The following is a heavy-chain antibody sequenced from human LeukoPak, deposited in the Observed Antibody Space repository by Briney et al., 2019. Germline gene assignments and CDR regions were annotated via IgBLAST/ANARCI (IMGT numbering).Heavy chain of an antibody. CDR3: ARLIVGATNWFDP. CDR1: AGSISSYY. V-gene: IGHV4-59*01. D-gene: IGHD1-26*01. CDR2: NYYSGST. Sequence: SETLSLTCTVSAGSISSYYWSWIRQPQGKGLVWIGYNYYSGSTNYNPSLKSRVTISVDTSKNQFSLKLSSVTAADTAVYYCARLIVGATNWFDPWGQGTLVTVSS. J-gene: IGHJ5*02.